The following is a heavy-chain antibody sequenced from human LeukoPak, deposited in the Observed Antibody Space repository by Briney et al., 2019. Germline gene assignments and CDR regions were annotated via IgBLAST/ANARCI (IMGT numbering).Heavy chain of an antibody. J-gene: IGHJ3*02. V-gene: IGHV3-33*01. D-gene: IGHD6-19*01. CDR2: IWYDGSHK. CDR3: ARVKTSGWLDAFDI. Sequence: GGSLRLSCAASGFTFSTYGMHWVRQAPGKGLEWVALIWYDGSHKYYADSVKGRFTISRDNSKNTLYLQMNSLRAEDTAVYYCARVKTSGWLDAFDIWGQGTMVTASS. CDR1: GFTFSTYG.